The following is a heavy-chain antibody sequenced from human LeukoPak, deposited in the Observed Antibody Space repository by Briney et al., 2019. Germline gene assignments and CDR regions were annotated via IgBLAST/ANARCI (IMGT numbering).Heavy chain of an antibody. Sequence: KPSETLSLTCTVSGGSISSYYWSWIRQPPGKGLEWIGYIYYSGSTNYNPSLKSRVTISVDTSKNQFSLKLSSVTAADTALYYCASAPSGAFDIWGQGTMVTVSS. CDR2: IYYSGST. CDR1: GGSISSYY. J-gene: IGHJ3*02. CDR3: ASAPSGAFDI. V-gene: IGHV4-59*08.